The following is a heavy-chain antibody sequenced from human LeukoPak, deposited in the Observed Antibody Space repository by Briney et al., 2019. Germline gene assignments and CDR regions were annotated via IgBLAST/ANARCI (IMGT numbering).Heavy chain of an antibody. D-gene: IGHD5-12*01. CDR1: GYTFTSYY. J-gene: IGHJ4*02. V-gene: IGHV1-46*01. Sequence: ASVEVSCKASGYTFTSYYMHWVRQAPGQGLEWMGIINPSGGSTSYAQKFQGRVTMTRDTSTSTVYMELSSLRSEDTAVYYCARAWAATRTFDYWGQGTLVTVSS. CDR3: ARAWAATRTFDY. CDR2: INPSGGST.